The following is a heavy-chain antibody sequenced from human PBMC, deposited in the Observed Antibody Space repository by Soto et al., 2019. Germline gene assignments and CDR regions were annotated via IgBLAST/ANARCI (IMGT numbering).Heavy chain of an antibody. CDR3: ARGSKPLYYCSGGSCYSTSFDY. CDR1: GYTFTSYD. CDR2: MNPNSGNT. D-gene: IGHD2-15*01. Sequence: ASVKVSCKASGYTFTSYDINWVRQATGQGLEWMGWMNPNSGNTGYAQKFQGRVTVTRNTSISTAYMELSSLRSEDTAVYYCARGSKPLYYCSGGSCYSTSFDYWGQGTLVTVSS. J-gene: IGHJ4*02. V-gene: IGHV1-8*01.